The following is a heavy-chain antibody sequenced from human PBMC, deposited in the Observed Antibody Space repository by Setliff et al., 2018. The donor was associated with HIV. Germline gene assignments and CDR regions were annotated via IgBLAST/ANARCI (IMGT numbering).Heavy chain of an antibody. CDR3: VNSGYDGDYYYYYMDV. Sequence: ETLSLTCGVSGGSVIKDKFYWGWIRQAPAKGLEWIGTLYDTGRTYYNPPLKSRVNIFVDTTKNEFSLNLRSVTAADTAVYFCVNSGYDGDYYYYYMDVWGKGTTVTVSS. CDR2: LYDTGRT. V-gene: IGHV4-39*01. CDR1: GGSVIKDKFY. D-gene: IGHD5-12*01. J-gene: IGHJ6*03.